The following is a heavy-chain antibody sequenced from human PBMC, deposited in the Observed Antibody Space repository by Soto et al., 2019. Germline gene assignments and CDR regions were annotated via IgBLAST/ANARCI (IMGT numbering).Heavy chain of an antibody. CDR3: AKAINTYSSSSPFDY. V-gene: IGHV3-23*01. CDR2: ISGSGGST. J-gene: IGHJ4*02. D-gene: IGHD6-6*01. CDR1: GFTFSSYA. Sequence: VGSLRLSCAASGFTFSSYAMSWVRQAPGKGLEWVSAISGSGGSTYYADSVKGRFTISRDNSKNTLYLQMNSLRAEDTAVYYCAKAINTYSSSSPFDYWGQGTLVTVSS.